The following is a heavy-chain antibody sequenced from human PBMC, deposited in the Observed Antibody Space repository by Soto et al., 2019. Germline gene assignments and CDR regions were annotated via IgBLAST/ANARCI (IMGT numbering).Heavy chain of an antibody. CDR3: ARSGVGNYYDSSGYPAWFGY. CDR2: IIPIFGTA. V-gene: IGHV1-69*13. CDR1: GGTFSSYA. Sequence: SVKVSCKASGGTFSSYAISWVRQAPGQGLEWMGGIIPIFGTANYAQKFQGRVTITADESTSTAYMELSSLRSEDTAVYYCARSGVGNYYDSSGYPAWFGYWGQGTLVTVSS. J-gene: IGHJ4*02. D-gene: IGHD3-22*01.